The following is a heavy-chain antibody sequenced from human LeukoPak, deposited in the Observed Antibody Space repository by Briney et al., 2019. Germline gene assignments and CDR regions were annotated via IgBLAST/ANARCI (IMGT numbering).Heavy chain of an antibody. J-gene: IGHJ4*02. D-gene: IGHD3-22*01. CDR2: IWYDGSNK. CDR1: GFTFSSYG. V-gene: IGHV3-33*01. CDR3: ARSSSGYYYPYFDY. Sequence: PGRSLRLSCAASGFTFSSYGMHWVRQAPGKGLEWVAVIWYDGSNKYYADSVKGRFTISRGNSKNTLYLQMNSLRAEDTAVYYCARSSSGYYYPYFDYWGKGTLVTVSS.